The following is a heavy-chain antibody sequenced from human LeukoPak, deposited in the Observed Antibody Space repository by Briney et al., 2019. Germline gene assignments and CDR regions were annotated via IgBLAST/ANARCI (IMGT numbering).Heavy chain of an antibody. CDR3: ARGRSGGVVTLDY. J-gene: IGHJ4*02. V-gene: IGHV4-59*01. CDR1: GASINSSY. CDR2: ISYSGST. Sequence: SETLSLTCTVPGASINSSYWSWIRQPPGKGLEWIGYISYSGSTNSNPSLRSRVTMSVDTSKNQFSLKLTSMTAADTAVYYCARGRSGGVVTLDYWGQGTLVTVSS. D-gene: IGHD2-21*02.